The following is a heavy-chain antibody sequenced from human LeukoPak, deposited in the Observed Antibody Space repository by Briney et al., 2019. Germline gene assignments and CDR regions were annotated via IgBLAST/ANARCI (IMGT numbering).Heavy chain of an antibody. CDR2: IGLRSGST. CDR3: AKQLGYCSDGSCYFPY. CDR1: GFTFTNYA. V-gene: IGHV3-23*01. Sequence: PSGGSLRLSCAASGFTFTNYAMTWVRQAPGKGLEWVSAIGLRSGSTYYADSVKGRFTISRDNSKNTVYLQMNSLRADDTAVYYCAKQLGYCSDGSCYFPYWGQGTLVTVSS. D-gene: IGHD2-15*01. J-gene: IGHJ4*02.